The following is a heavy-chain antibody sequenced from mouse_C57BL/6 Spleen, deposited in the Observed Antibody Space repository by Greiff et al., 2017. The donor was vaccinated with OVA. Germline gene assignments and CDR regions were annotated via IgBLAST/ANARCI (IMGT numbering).Heavy chain of an antibody. J-gene: IGHJ2*01. CDR1: GYTFTSYW. V-gene: IGHV1-61*01. D-gene: IGHD1-1*01. CDR2: IYPSDSET. Sequence: QVQLQQPGAELVRPGSSVKLSCKASGYTFTSYWMDWVKQRPGQGLEWIGNIYPSDSETHYNQKFKDKATLTVDKSSSTAYMQLSSLTSEDSAVYYCSRSSYSSSYGYWGQGTTLTVSS. CDR3: SRSSYSSSYGY.